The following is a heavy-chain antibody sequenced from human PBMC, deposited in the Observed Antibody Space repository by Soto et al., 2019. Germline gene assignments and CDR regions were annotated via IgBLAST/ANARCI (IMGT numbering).Heavy chain of an antibody. J-gene: IGHJ4*02. CDR2: ISSSSSYI. CDR1: GFTFSSYS. Sequence: GGSLRLSCAASGFTFSSYSMNWVRQAPGKGLEWVSSISSSSSYIYYADSVKGRFTTSRDNAKNSLYLQMNSLRAEDTAVYYCARDQSSSPTGDFDYWGQGTLVTVSS. V-gene: IGHV3-21*01. D-gene: IGHD6-6*01. CDR3: ARDQSSSPTGDFDY.